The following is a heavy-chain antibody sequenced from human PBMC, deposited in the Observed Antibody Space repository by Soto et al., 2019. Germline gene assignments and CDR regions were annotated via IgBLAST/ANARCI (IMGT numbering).Heavy chain of an antibody. CDR2: IYHSGST. D-gene: IGHD6-13*01. J-gene: IGHJ6*02. CDR3: ARGLAAAGTGYYYGMDV. V-gene: IGHV4-4*02. Sequence: SESLSHTYDHSGSSIRTSNWRSRFRQPPGKVLEWIGEIYHSGSTNYNPSLKSRVTISVDKSKNQFSLKLSSVTAADTAVYYCARGLAAAGTGYYYGMDVWGQGTTVS. CDR1: GSSIRTSNW.